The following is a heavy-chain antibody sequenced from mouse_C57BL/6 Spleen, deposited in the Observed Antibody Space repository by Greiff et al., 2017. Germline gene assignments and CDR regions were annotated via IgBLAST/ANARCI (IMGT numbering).Heavy chain of an antibody. Sequence: VQLKESGGDLVKPGGSLKLSCAASGFTFSSYGMSWVRQTPDKRLEWVATISSGGSYTYYPDSVKGRFTISRDNAKNTLYLQMSSLKSEDTAMYYCARRTYSEAMDYWGQGTSVTVSS. CDR1: GFTFSSYG. D-gene: IGHD2-12*01. J-gene: IGHJ4*01. CDR3: ARRTYSEAMDY. CDR2: ISSGGSYT. V-gene: IGHV5-6*01.